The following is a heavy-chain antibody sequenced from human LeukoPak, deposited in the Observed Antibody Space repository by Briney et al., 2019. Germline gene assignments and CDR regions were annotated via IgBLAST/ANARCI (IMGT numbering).Heavy chain of an antibody. V-gene: IGHV4-59*01. J-gene: IGHJ6*03. CDR3: ARELRETAAGTYYYYYMDV. D-gene: IGHD6-13*01. Sequence: PREALPLNCKTSGRDMSVDYGGWLRQPPGKGLEWSGYNYYSWSTNYNPSLKSRVTISVDTSKNQFSLKLSSVTAADTAVYYCARELRETAAGTYYYYYMDVWGKGTTVTVSS. CDR2: NYYSWST. CDR1: GRDMSVDY.